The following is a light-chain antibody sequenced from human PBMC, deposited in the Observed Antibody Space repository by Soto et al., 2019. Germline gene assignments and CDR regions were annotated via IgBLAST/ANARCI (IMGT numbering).Light chain of an antibody. V-gene: IGKV1-5*01. J-gene: IGKJ2*01. CDR3: QQYNTYSYT. CDR2: DAS. CDR1: QSISNW. Sequence: DIQMTQSPSTLSASVGDRVTITCRASQSISNWLAWYQQRPGEAPKLLMYDASTLENWVPSRFSGSGSGTEFTLTISGLRPDDFATYYCQQYNTYSYTFGRGTKLEIK.